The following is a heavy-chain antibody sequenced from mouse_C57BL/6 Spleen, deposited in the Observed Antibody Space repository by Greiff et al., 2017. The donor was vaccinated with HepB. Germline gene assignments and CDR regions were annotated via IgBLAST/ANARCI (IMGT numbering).Heavy chain of an antibody. V-gene: IGHV1-53*01. J-gene: IGHJ2*01. CDR1: GYTFTSYW. CDR2: INPSNGGT. D-gene: IGHD4-1*02. Sequence: QVHVKQPGTELVKPGASVKLSCKASGYTFTSYWMHWVKQRPGQGLEWIGNINPSNGGTNYNEKFKSKATLTVDKSSSTAYMQLSSLTSEDSAVYYCAREAPTSYYFDYWGQGTTLTVSS. CDR3: AREAPTSYYFDY.